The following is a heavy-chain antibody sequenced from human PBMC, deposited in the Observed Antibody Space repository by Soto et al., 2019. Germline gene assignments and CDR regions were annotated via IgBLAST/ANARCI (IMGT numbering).Heavy chain of an antibody. J-gene: IGHJ6*02. V-gene: IGHV1-69*13. Sequence: SSVKVSCKASGGTFSSYAISWVRQAPGQGLEWMGGIIPIFGTANYAQKFQGRVTITADESTSTAYMELSSLRSEDTAVYYCARAFSGGSCYSVACYYYGMDVCGQRTTVTVSS. CDR1: GGTFSSYA. CDR3: ARAFSGGSCYSVACYYYGMDV. D-gene: IGHD2-15*01. CDR2: IIPIFGTA.